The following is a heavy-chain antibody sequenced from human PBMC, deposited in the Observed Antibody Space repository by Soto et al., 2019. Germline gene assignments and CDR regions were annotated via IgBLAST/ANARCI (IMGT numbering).Heavy chain of an antibody. CDR3: AKGVTAAAGYFEY. CDR2: ISGSGSNS. CDR1: GFTFSSSA. D-gene: IGHD6-13*01. J-gene: IGHJ4*02. Sequence: GGSLRLSCAASGFTFSSSAMSWVRQAPGKGLEWVSVISGSGSNSFYADSVKGRFTISRDTSKNTLYLQMNSLRAEDTAVYYCAKGVTAAAGYFEYWGQGTLVTVSS. V-gene: IGHV3-23*01.